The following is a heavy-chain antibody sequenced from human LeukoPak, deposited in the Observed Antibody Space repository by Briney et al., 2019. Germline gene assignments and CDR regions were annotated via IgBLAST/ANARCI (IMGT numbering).Heavy chain of an antibody. V-gene: IGHV1-18*01. CDR3: AREYSSSSADYYYYYYMDV. CDR2: ISAYNGNT. Sequence: ASVKVSCKASDYTFTSYGISWVRQAPGQGLEWMGWISAYNGNTNYAQKLQGRVTMTTDTSTSTAYMELRSLRSDDTAVYYCAREYSSSSADYYYYYYMDVWGKGTTVTVSS. CDR1: DYTFTSYG. J-gene: IGHJ6*03. D-gene: IGHD6-6*01.